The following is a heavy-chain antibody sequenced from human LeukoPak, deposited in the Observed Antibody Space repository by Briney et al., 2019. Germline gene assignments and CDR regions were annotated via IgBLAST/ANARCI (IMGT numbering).Heavy chain of an antibody. CDR3: AKDYDSSGWAAFDI. D-gene: IGHD3-22*01. J-gene: IGHJ3*02. Sequence: PGRSLRLSCAASGFTFSSYGMHCVRQAPGRGLEWVAAISEDGSNKNYADSVKGRFTISRDNSNNMLYLQMNSLRAEDTAVYYCAKDYDSSGWAAFDIWGQGTMVTVSS. V-gene: IGHV3-30*18. CDR1: GFTFSSYG. CDR2: ISEDGSNK.